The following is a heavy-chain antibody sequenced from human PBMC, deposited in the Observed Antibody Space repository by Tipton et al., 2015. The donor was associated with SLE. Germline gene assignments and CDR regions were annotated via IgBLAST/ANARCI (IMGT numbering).Heavy chain of an antibody. V-gene: IGHV4-59*11. D-gene: IGHD7-27*01. CDR1: GGSISSHY. Sequence: TLSLTCTVSGGSISSHYWSWIRQPPGKGLEWIGYISYSGSTNYNPSLKSRVTISVDTSKNQFSLKLSSVTAADTAVYYCAREVRVTGVIDSWGQGTLVTVSS. J-gene: IGHJ4*02. CDR2: ISYSGST. CDR3: AREVRVTGVIDS.